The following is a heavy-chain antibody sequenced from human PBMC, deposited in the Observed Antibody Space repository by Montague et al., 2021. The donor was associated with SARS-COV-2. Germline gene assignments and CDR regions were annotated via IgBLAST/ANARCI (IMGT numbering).Heavy chain of an antibody. V-gene: IGHV4-39*07. CDR1: GGSISSYSYY. J-gene: IGHJ6*02. D-gene: IGHD6-13*01. CDR2: ICYSGST. Sequence: SETLSLTCTVSGGSISSYSYYWGWLRQPQGKGLEWIGCICYSGSTYSNPSLKSRVTISVDTSKNQFSLKLSSVTAADTAVYYCARVGRQQLVRLSGMDVWGQGTTVTVSS. CDR3: ARVGRQQLVRLSGMDV.